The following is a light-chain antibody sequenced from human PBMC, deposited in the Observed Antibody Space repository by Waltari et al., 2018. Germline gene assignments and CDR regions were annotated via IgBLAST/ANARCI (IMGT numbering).Light chain of an antibody. V-gene: IGLV3-1*01. J-gene: IGLJ1*01. CDR3: QAWDTSAV. Sequence: SYELTQPPSVSVSPGQTASITCSGDKLGDKTACWYQQRPDQSPVLVIYQNTKRPSGIPERFSGSKSGNTATLTISGTQPMDEADYYCQAWDTSAVFGTGTKVTVL. CDR1: KLGDKT. CDR2: QNT.